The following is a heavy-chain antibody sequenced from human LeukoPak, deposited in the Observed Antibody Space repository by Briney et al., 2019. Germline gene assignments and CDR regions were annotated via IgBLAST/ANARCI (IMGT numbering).Heavy chain of an antibody. D-gene: IGHD2-15*01. V-gene: IGHV5-51*01. J-gene: IGHJ4*02. Sequence: GESLKISCKACGYTFPNYRIGWVRQMPGKGLEWMGIIYPADSNTRYSPSFQGQVTISADKSISTAYLQWSSLKASDTAMDYCAIVAYGSHYFPGHNWGQGTLVTVSS. CDR1: GYTFPNYR. CDR3: AIVAYGSHYFPGHN. CDR2: IYPADSNT.